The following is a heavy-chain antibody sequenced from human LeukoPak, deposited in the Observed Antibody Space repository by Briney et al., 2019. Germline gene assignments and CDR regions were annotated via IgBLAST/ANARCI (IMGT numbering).Heavy chain of an antibody. CDR3: AKTFSGYSGYGIFDY. Sequence: GGSLRLSCAASGFTFSSYSMNWVRQAPGKGLEWVSSISSSSSYIYYADSVKGRFTISRDNSKNTLYLQMNSLRAEDTAVYYCAKTFSGYSGYGIFDYWGQGTLVTVSS. CDR2: ISSSSSYI. CDR1: GFTFSSYS. J-gene: IGHJ4*02. V-gene: IGHV3-21*04. D-gene: IGHD5-12*01.